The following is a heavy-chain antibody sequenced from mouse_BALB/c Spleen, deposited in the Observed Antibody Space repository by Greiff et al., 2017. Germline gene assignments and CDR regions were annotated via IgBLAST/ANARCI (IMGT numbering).Heavy chain of an antibody. J-gene: IGHJ4*01. V-gene: IGHV1-4*02. CDR2: INPSSGYT. CDR3: ARSNGVGNYAPYYYAMDY. D-gene: IGHD2-1*01. CDR1: GYTFTSYT. Sequence: VKLVESAAELARPGASVKMSCKASGYTFTSYTMHWVKQRPGQGLEWIGYINPSSGYTEYNQKFKDKTTLTADKSSSTAYMQLSSLTSEDSAVYYCARSNGVGNYAPYYYAMDYWGQGTSVTVSS.